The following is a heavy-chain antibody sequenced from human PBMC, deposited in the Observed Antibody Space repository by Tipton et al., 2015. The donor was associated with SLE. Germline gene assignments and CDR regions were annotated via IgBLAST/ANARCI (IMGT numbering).Heavy chain of an antibody. D-gene: IGHD2-21*02. CDR2: IYYSGST. CDR1: GGSISTYY. J-gene: IGHJ4*02. CDR3: ARVTEAAYCGGDCDAFDY. Sequence: TMSLTCTVSGGSISTYYWSWIRQPPGKGLEWIGYIYYSGSTNYNPSLKSRVTITVDTSKNQFSLKLRSETAADTAVYYCARVTEAAYCGGDCDAFDYWGLGTLVTVFS. V-gene: IGHV4-59*01.